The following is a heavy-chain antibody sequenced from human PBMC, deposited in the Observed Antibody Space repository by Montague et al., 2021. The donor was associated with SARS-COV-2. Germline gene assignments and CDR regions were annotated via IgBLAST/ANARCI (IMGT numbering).Heavy chain of an antibody. CDR2: ISGSGGTT. CDR1: GFTFSSYA. V-gene: IGHV3-23*01. J-gene: IGHJ4*02. CDR3: AKSPSGWWLFDY. Sequence: SLRLSCAASGFTFSSYAMSWVRQAPGKGLEWVSAISGSGGTTWYXDSXKGRFTISRDNSKNTLYLQMNSLRAEDTAVYYCAKSPSGWWLFDYWGQGTLVTVSS. D-gene: IGHD6-19*01.